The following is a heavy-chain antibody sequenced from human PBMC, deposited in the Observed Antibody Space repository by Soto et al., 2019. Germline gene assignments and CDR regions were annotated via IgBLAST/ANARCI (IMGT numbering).Heavy chain of an antibody. Sequence: QVQLVQSGAEVKKPGASVKVSCKASGYTFTSYGISWVRQAPGQGLEWMGWISAYNGNTNYAQKLQGRVTMTTDTSTSTAYMELRSLRSDDTAVYYCARGRDPNSSSWYLGAPDYWGQGTLVTVSS. D-gene: IGHD6-13*01. CDR3: ARGRDPNSSSWYLGAPDY. CDR1: GYTFTSYG. CDR2: ISAYNGNT. J-gene: IGHJ4*02. V-gene: IGHV1-18*04.